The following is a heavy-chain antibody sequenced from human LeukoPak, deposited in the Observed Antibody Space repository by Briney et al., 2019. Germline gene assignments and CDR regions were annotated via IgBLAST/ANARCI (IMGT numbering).Heavy chain of an antibody. Sequence: SETLSLTCTVSGGSISSYYWSWIRQPPGKGLEWIGYIYYSGSTNYNPSLKSRVTISVDTPKNQFSLTLSSVTAADTAVYYCARKYSGSPYYFDYWGQGTLVTVSS. CDR1: GGSISSYY. D-gene: IGHD5-12*01. J-gene: IGHJ4*02. V-gene: IGHV4-59*08. CDR2: IYYSGST. CDR3: ARKYSGSPYYFDY.